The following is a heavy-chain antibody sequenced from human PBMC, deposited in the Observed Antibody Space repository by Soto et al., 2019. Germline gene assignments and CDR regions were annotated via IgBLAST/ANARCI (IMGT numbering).Heavy chain of an antibody. CDR1: GFNFIRKY. V-gene: IGHV3-53*01. D-gene: IGHD3-10*01. CDR2: LYSGGTT. Sequence: EVQLVESGGGLIQPGGSLRLSCAASGFNFIRKYMIWVRQAPGKGLEWVSILYSGGTTYYADSVKGRFTISRDTSENTLYLQMNSLRAEDTAVYYCARGLYDSESFYFDFWGQGTLVTVSS. CDR3: ARGLYDSESFYFDF. J-gene: IGHJ4*02.